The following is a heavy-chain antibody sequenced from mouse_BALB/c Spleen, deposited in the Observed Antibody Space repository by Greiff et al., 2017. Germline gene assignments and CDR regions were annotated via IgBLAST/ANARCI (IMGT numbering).Heavy chain of an antibody. Sequence: EVKLVESGPSLVKPSQTLSLTCSVTGDSITSDYWNWIRKSPGNKLEYMGYISYSGSTYYNPSLKRRISITRDTSKNQYYLQLNPVTNEDTATYYAAEQHGLRDAYWGQGTLVTVSA. V-gene: IGHV3-8*02. CDR2: ISYSGST. CDR1: GDSITSDY. CDR3: AEQHGLRDAY. J-gene: IGHJ3*01. D-gene: IGHD3-1*01.